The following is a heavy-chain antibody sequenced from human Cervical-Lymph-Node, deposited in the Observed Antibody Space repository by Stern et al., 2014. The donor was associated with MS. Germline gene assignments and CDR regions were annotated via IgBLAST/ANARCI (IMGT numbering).Heavy chain of an antibody. J-gene: IGHJ4*02. Sequence: EVQLLESGGGLVQPGGSLRLSCAASGFTFSSYAMSWVRQAPGKGLEWVAGITGTGGSTYYADSVKGRFSISRDNSKNMMYLQMNSLRAEDTALYYCAKDTTFYNDNRGNNGHWGQGTLVTVSS. V-gene: IGHV3-23*01. CDR2: ITGTGGST. D-gene: IGHD3-22*01. CDR3: AKDTTFYNDNRGNNGH. CDR1: GFTFSSYA.